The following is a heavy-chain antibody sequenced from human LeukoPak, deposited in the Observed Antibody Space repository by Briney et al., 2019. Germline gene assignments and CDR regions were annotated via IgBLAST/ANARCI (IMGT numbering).Heavy chain of an antibody. D-gene: IGHD3-16*02. CDR2: ISWASGNR. Sequence: GGSLRLSCAASGFIFCDYAMHWVRQAPGQGLEWVSGISWASGNRAYADSVKGRFTISRDNAKNSVYLQMNTLGADDTGFYYWANDIYRFVGGRSDSWGPGGLVTGS. V-gene: IGHV3-9*01. J-gene: IGHJ4*02. CDR1: GFIFCDYA. CDR3: ANDIYRFVGGRSDS.